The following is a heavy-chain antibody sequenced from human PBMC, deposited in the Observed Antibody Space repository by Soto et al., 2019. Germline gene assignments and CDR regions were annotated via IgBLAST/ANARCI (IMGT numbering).Heavy chain of an antibody. CDR3: AKRKYSSNWYDIGF. Sequence: QVQLVESGGGVVQPGRSLRLSCAASGFTFRNFGMDWVRQAPGKGLEWVAFISYDGSDEFYADSVKGRFTISRDNSKNTLYLQINSLRAEDTAVYYCAKRKYSSNWYDIGFWGQGTLVTVSS. CDR2: ISYDGSDE. V-gene: IGHV3-30*18. J-gene: IGHJ4*02. D-gene: IGHD6-13*01. CDR1: GFTFRNFG.